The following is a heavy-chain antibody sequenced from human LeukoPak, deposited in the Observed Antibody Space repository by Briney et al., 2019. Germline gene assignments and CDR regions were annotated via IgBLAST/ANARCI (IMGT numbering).Heavy chain of an antibody. V-gene: IGHV3-48*03. J-gene: IGHJ4*02. CDR1: GFTFSSYE. CDR3: ARGEAAGSFDY. Sequence: PGGSLRLSCAASGFTFSSYEMNWVRQAPGKGLEWVSYISSSGSTIYYADSVKGRFTISRDNAENSLYLRMNSLRAEDTAVYYCARGEAAGSFDYWGQGTLVTVSS. D-gene: IGHD6-13*01. CDR2: ISSSGSTI.